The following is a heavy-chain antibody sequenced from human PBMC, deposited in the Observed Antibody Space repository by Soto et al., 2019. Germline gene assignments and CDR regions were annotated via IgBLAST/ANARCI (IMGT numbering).Heavy chain of an antibody. V-gene: IGHV1-18*03. CDR3: AREEAYYDFWSGYYTGLDY. J-gene: IGHJ4*02. CDR2: ISAYNGNT. D-gene: IGHD3-3*01. Sequence: QVQLVQSGAEVKKPGASVKVSCKASGYTFTSYGISWVRQAPGQGLEWMGWISAYNGNTNYAQKLQGRVTMTTDTSTSTAYMELRSLRSDDMAVYYCAREEAYYDFWSGYYTGLDYWGQGTLVTVSS. CDR1: GYTFTSYG.